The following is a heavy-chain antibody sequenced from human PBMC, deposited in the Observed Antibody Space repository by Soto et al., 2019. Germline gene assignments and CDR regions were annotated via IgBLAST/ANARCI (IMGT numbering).Heavy chain of an antibody. V-gene: IGHV1-69*01. J-gene: IGHJ6*02. CDR2: IIPIFGTA. Sequence: QVQLVQSGAEVKKPGSSVKVSCKASGGTFSSYAISWVRQAPGQGLEWMGGIIPIFGTANYAQKFQGRVTITADESTSTAYMELSSLRSEDTAVYYCASQQGSGWDSYDYYGMDVWGQGTTVTVSS. CDR1: GGTFSSYA. CDR3: ASQQGSGWDSYDYYGMDV. D-gene: IGHD6-19*01.